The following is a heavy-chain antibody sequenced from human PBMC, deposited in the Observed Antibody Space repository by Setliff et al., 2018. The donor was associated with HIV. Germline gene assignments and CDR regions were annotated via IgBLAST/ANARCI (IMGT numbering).Heavy chain of an antibody. V-gene: IGHV7-4-1*01. CDR2: ISTETGTP. CDR3: ARYGSDWFFDL. J-gene: IGHJ2*01. D-gene: IGHD4-17*01. CDR1: GYTFTTFG. Sequence: ASVKVSCKASGYTFTTFGLSWVRQAPGQGLEWMGWISTETGTPMYAQGFTGRFVLSLDTSISTAYLQIDSLNAEDTAVYYCARYGSDWFFDLWGRGTLVTVSS.